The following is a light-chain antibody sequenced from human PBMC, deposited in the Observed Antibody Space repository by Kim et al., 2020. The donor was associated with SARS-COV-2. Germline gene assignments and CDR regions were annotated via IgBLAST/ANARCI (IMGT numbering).Light chain of an antibody. Sequence: DIQMTQSPSTLSASVGDRVTITCRASQSNSSWLAWYQQKPGKAPNLLIYKASYLESGVPSRFGGSGSGTEFTLTISSLQPDDFATYYCQHYNSYPYTFGQGTKLEI. CDR3: QHYNSYPYT. CDR2: KAS. CDR1: QSNSSW. J-gene: IGKJ2*01. V-gene: IGKV1-5*03.